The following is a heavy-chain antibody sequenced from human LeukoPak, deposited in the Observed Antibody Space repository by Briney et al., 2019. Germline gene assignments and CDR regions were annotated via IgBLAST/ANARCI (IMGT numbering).Heavy chain of an antibody. D-gene: IGHD1-26*01. CDR3: ARGSLGAGDY. J-gene: IGHJ4*02. V-gene: IGHV3-74*01. CDR2: INSDGSIT. CDR1: GFTFSSYW. Sequence: PGGSLRLSCAAPGFTFSSYWMHWVRQAPGKGLVWVSRINSDGSITNYADSVKGRFTISRDNAKNTLYLQMNSLRAEDTAVYYCARGSLGAGDYWGQGTLVTVSS.